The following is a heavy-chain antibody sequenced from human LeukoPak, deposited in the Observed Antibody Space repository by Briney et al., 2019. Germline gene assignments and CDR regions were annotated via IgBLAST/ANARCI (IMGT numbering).Heavy chain of an antibody. CDR1: GDSLSSNSAA. Sequence: SQTLSLTCALSGDSLSSNSAAWNWIRQSPSRGLEWLGRTYYRSKWYNDYAVSVKSRITINPDTSKNQFSLQLNSVTPEDTAVYYCARDRVNYDILTGYYLDAFDIWGQGTMVTVSS. J-gene: IGHJ3*02. CDR2: TYYRSKWYN. V-gene: IGHV6-1*01. D-gene: IGHD3-9*01. CDR3: ARDRVNYDILTGYYLDAFDI.